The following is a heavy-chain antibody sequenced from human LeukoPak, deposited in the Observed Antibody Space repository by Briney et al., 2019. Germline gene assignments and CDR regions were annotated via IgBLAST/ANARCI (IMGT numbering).Heavy chain of an antibody. V-gene: IGHV4-34*01. CDR1: GGSFSGYY. J-gene: IGHJ4*02. D-gene: IGHD3-22*01. Sequence: PSETLSLTCAVYGGSFSGYYWSWIRQPPGKGLEWIGEINHSGSTNYNLSLKSRVTISVDTSKNQFSLKLSSVTAADTAVYYCARHGSRSGYYGYWGQGTLVTVSS. CDR3: ARHGSRSGYYGY. CDR2: INHSGST.